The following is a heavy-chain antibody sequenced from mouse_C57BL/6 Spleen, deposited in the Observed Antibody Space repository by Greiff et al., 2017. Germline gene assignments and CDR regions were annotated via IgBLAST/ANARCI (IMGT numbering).Heavy chain of an antibody. D-gene: IGHD4-1*01. J-gene: IGHJ3*01. CDR1: GYTFTSYT. CDR2: INPSSGYT. CDR3: ASWGGNAY. V-gene: IGHV1-4*01. Sequence: VKLVESGAELARPGASVKMSCKASGYTFTSYTMHWVKQRPGQGLEWIGYINPSSGYTKYNQKFKDKATLTADKSSSTAYMQLSSLTSEDAAVYYCASWGGNAYWGQGTLVTVSA.